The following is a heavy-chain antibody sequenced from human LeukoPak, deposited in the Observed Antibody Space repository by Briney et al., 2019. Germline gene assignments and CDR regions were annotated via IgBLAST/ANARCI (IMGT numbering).Heavy chain of an antibody. CDR1: RFTFSNCS. CDR2: ISPRSSTI. CDR3: ARGPLRGFFPFDY. V-gene: IGHV3-48*01. D-gene: IGHD3-10*01. J-gene: IGHJ4*02. Sequence: PGGSLRLSCAASRFTFSNCSLNWVRRAPGKGLEWVSYISPRSSTIYYADSVKGRFTISRDNARNSLYLQMNSLRAEDTAVYYCARGPLRGFFPFDYWGQGTLVTVSS.